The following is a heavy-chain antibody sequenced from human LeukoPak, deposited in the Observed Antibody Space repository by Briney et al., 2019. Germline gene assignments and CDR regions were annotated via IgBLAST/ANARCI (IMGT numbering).Heavy chain of an antibody. V-gene: IGHV3-53*01. CDR2: IYSGGST. CDR1: GFTVSSNY. Sequence: GGSLRLSCAASGFTVSSNYMSWVRQAPGKGLERVSVIYSGGSTYYADSVKGRFTISRDNSKNTLYLQMNSLRAEDTAVYYCARDLFGGYSAFDIWGQGTMVTVSS. J-gene: IGHJ3*02. D-gene: IGHD3-22*01. CDR3: ARDLFGGYSAFDI.